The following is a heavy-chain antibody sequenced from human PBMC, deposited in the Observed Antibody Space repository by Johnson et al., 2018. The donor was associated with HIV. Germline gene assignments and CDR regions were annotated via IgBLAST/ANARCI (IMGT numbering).Heavy chain of an antibody. CDR1: GFTFSSYW. V-gene: IGHV3-74*01. Sequence: VQLVESGGGLVQPGGSLRLSCAASGFTFSSYWMHWVRQAPGKGLVWVSRINSDGSSTSYADSMKGRFTISRDNAKNTLYLQMNSLRAEDTAVYYCAFPTGATTAFDFWGQGTMVTVSS. D-gene: IGHD5-24*01. J-gene: IGHJ3*01. CDR2: INSDGSST. CDR3: AFPTGATTAFDF.